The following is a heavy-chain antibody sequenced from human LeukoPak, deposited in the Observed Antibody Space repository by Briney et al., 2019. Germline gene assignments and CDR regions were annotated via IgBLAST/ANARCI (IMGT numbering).Heavy chain of an antibody. J-gene: IGHJ4*02. CDR3: ARDRVTTVRGVTDLNYFDY. V-gene: IGHV3-33*01. CDR1: GFTFSSYG. Sequence: PGGSLRLSCAASGFTFSSYGMHWVRQAPGKGLEWVAVIWYDGSNKYYADSVKGRFTISRDNSKNTLYLQMNSLRAEDTAVYYCARDRVTTVRGVTDLNYFDYWGQGTLVTVSS. CDR2: IWYDGSNK. D-gene: IGHD3-10*01.